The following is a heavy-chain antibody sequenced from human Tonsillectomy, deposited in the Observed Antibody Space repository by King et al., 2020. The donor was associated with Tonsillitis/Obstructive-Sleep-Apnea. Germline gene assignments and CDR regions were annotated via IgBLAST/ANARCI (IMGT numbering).Heavy chain of an antibody. CDR3: ARGVPAAIYYYYYMDV. CDR2: ISSSSSTI. V-gene: IGHV3-48*02. Sequence: VKLVESGGGLVQPGGSLRLSCAASGFTFSSYSMNWVRQAPGKGLEWVSYISSSSSTIYYADSVKGRFTISRDNAKNSLYLQMNSLRDEDTAVYYCARGVPAAIYYYYYMDVWGKGTTVTVSS. CDR1: GFTFSSYS. J-gene: IGHJ6*03. D-gene: IGHD2-2*01.